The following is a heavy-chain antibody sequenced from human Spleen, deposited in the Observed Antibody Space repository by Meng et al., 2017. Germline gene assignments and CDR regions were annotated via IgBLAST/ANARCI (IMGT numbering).Heavy chain of an antibody. J-gene: IGHJ4*02. CDR2: INPDGVST. Sequence: QVQLVQSGAEVKKAGASVKVSCKASGYTFTTYFLHWVRQAPGQGLEWVGTINPDGVSTNYALNLQGRVSMTRDTSTSTVYMELSSLRSEDTAVYYCAREKSPGHLDYWGQGTLVTVSS. V-gene: IGHV1-46*01. CDR3: AREKSPGHLDY. CDR1: GYTFTTYF.